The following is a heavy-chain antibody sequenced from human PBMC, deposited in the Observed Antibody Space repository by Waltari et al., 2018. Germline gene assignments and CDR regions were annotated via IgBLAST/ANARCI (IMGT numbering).Heavy chain of an antibody. D-gene: IGHD4-17*01. CDR1: GGSISSSSYY. CDR2: IYYSGST. V-gene: IGHV4-39*07. CDR3: ARDVPLTTVTNWYFDL. Sequence: QLQLQESGPGLVKPSETLSLTCTVSGGSISSSSYYWGWIRQPPGKGLEWIGSIYYSGSTYYNPSLKSRVTISVDTSKNQFSLKLSSVTAADTAVYYCARDVPLTTVTNWYFDLWGRGTLVTVSS. J-gene: IGHJ2*01.